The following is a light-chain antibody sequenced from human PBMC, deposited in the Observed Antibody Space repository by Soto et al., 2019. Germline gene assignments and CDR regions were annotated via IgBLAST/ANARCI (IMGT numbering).Light chain of an antibody. CDR2: EVS. CDR3: SSYTSSSVV. V-gene: IGLV2-14*01. J-gene: IGLJ2*01. Sequence: QSALTQPASVSGSPGQSITISCTGTSSDGDGYNYVSWYQQHPGKAPKLMIYEVSNRPSGVSNRFSGSKSGNTASLTISGLQAEDEADYYCSSYTSSSVVFGGGTKLTVL. CDR1: SSDGDGYNY.